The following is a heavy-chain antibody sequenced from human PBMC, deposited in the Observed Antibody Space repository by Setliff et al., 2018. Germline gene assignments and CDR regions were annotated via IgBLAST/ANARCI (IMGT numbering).Heavy chain of an antibody. Sequence: PGGSLRLSCAASGFTFTAYTMNWVRQAPGQGLEWVASIDTSSYWIYYADSVKGRFTISRDNSKNTLYLQMNSLRAEDTAVYYCARDSGYFDYWGQGTLVTVSS. V-gene: IGHV3-21*04. D-gene: IGHD6-25*01. CDR2: IDTSSYWI. CDR3: ARDSGYFDY. CDR1: GFTFTAYT. J-gene: IGHJ4*02.